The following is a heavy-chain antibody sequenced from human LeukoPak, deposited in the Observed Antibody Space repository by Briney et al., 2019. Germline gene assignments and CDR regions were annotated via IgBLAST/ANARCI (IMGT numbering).Heavy chain of an antibody. J-gene: IGHJ5*02. V-gene: IGHV4-34*01. CDR1: SGSFSGYY. D-gene: IGHD6-19*01. CDR2: INHSGST. CDR3: GGGGRGLVAYNWFDP. Sequence: SETLSLTCAVYSGSFSGYYWSWLRQPPGKGLEWIGEINHSGSTNYNPSLTSRVIISVDTSNNNFSLMLSSVPAADAAAYSCGGGGRGLVAYNWFDPWGQGTLVTVSS.